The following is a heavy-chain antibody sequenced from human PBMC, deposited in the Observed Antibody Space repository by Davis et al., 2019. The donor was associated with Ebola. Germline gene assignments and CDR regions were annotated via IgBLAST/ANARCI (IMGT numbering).Heavy chain of an antibody. V-gene: IGHV1-69*13. J-gene: IGHJ6*04. D-gene: IGHD2-2*01. CDR1: GGTFRSYV. CDR3: AKGLGEGVYSGSSSYLSYHYGMDA. CDR2: ILPIFGTA. Sequence: AASVKVSCKASGGTFRSYVISWVRQAPGQGLEWMGGILPIFGTANYAQKFQGRVTITADESTSTVYMELNSLRSEDTAVYYCAKGLGEGVYSGSSSYLSYHYGMDAWGKGTTVTVSS.